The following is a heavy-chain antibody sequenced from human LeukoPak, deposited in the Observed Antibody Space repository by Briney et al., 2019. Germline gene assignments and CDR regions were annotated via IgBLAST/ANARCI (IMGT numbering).Heavy chain of an antibody. CDR1: GFTVNSYC. CDR3: AKDLVRSTTPYYFDY. Sequence: GGSLRLSCVASGFTVNSYCMNWVRQAPGKGLEWISYISPTSGTIFYADSVKGRFTISRDNARNSLYLQMNSLRAEDTAVYYCAKDLVRSTTPYYFDYWGQGTLVTVSS. V-gene: IGHV3-48*01. CDR2: ISPTSGTI. D-gene: IGHD2/OR15-2a*01. J-gene: IGHJ4*02.